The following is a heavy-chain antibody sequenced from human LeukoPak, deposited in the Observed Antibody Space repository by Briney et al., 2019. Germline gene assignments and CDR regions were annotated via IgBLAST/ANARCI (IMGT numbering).Heavy chain of an antibody. CDR1: GGSISSNSYY. V-gene: IGHV4-39*07. D-gene: IGHD6-13*01. CDR2: GYCRGNT. Sequence: SETLSLTRTVSGGSISSNSYYWGWIRQPPGGGLEWIVSGYCRGNTYYNPSLKSRVTLLVKTSKSQFSLKLSAVTAADTAVYYCAGTTDAHSWQTRYYPYYMDVWGKGTMVTVSS. CDR3: AGTTDAHSWQTRYYPYYMDV. J-gene: IGHJ6*03.